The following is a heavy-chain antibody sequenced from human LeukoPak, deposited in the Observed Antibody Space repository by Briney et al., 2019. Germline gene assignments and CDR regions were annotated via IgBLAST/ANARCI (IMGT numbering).Heavy chain of an antibody. J-gene: IGHJ2*01. Sequence: SETLSLTCTVSGGSITNYYWNWIRQPPGKDLEWIGCVSYSGRTHYSSALKSRVTTSVDTSKNQFSLNLRSVTAADTAVYYCARPGRQDAYNGHYWYFDLWGRGTLVTVSS. V-gene: IGHV4-59*01. CDR2: VSYSGRT. D-gene: IGHD5-24*01. CDR3: ARPGRQDAYNGHYWYFDL. CDR1: GGSITNYY.